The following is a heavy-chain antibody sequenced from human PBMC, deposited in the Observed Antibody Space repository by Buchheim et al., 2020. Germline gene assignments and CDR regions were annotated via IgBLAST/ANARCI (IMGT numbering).Heavy chain of an antibody. D-gene: IGHD3-22*01. CDR2: IIPILGIA. J-gene: IGHJ1*01. V-gene: IGHV1-69*09. Sequence: QVQLVQSGAEVKKPGSSVKVSCKASGGTFSSYAISWVRQAPGQGLEWMGRIIPILGIANYAQKFQGRVTITADKSTSTAYMELSSLRSEDTAVYYCARVGDPVKYYYDSSGYYYPFQHWGQGTL. CDR1: GGTFSSYA. CDR3: ARVGDPVKYYYDSSGYYYPFQH.